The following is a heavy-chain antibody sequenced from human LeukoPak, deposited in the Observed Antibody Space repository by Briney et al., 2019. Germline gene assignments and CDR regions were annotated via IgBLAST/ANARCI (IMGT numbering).Heavy chain of an antibody. V-gene: IGHV3-11*01. D-gene: IGHD3-22*01. CDR2: ISSSGSTI. Sequence: GGSLRLSCVASGFTFSDYYMSWIRQAPGKGLEWVSYISSSGSTIYYADSVKGRFTISRDNAKNSLYLQMNSLRAEDTAVYYCARDAYYYDSSGLGTDAFDIWGQGTMVTVSS. CDR3: ARDAYYYDSSGLGTDAFDI. CDR1: GFTFSDYY. J-gene: IGHJ3*02.